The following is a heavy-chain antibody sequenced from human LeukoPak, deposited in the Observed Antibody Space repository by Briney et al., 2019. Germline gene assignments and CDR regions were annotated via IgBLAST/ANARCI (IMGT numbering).Heavy chain of an antibody. J-gene: IGHJ4*02. Sequence: GGSLRLSCAASGFTIDDYWMSWVRQAPGKGLEWVANIKEDVSDKYYVDSVKGRFTISRDNAKNSLYLRMSRLRAEDTAVYYCARVGVAGFDYWGQGILVTVSS. CDR3: ARVGVAGFDY. CDR2: IKEDVSDK. CDR1: GFTIDDYW. D-gene: IGHD3-3*01. V-gene: IGHV3-7*03.